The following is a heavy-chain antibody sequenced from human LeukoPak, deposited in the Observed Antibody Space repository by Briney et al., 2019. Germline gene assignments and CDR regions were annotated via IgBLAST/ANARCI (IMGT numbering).Heavy chain of an antibody. CDR1: GYTFTSYY. Sequence: ASVKVSCKASGYTFTSYYMHWVRQAPGQGLEWMGIINPSGGSTSYAQKFQGRVTMTRDTSTSTVYMELRSLRSEDTAVYYCARLPRVGAAHDYWGQGTLVTVSS. D-gene: IGHD1-26*01. CDR3: ARLPRVGAAHDY. J-gene: IGHJ4*02. V-gene: IGHV1-46*01. CDR2: INPSGGST.